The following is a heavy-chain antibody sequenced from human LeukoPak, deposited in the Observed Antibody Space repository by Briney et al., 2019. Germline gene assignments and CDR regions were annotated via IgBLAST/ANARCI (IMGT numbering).Heavy chain of an antibody. CDR2: IKQDGSEK. Sequence: PGGSLRLSCAASGSTFSGYWMNWVRQVPGKWLEWVANIKQDGSEKYYVDSVKGRFTISRDNAKNSLYLQLNSLRAEDTAVYYCAGGTGWLIDYWGQGTRVTVSS. J-gene: IGHJ4*02. CDR3: AGGTGWLIDY. V-gene: IGHV3-7*04. D-gene: IGHD6-19*01. CDR1: GSTFSGYW.